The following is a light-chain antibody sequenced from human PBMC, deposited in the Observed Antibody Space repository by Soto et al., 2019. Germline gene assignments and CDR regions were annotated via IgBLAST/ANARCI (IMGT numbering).Light chain of an antibody. Sequence: QSALTQPASVSGSPGQSITISCTGTSSDVGGYNYVSWYQQHPGKAPKLMIYDVSKRPSGVSNRFSGSKSGNTASLTFSGLQAEDEADYYCSSYAGSNNSVVFGAGTKVTVL. J-gene: IGLJ2*01. CDR3: SSYAGSNNSVV. CDR2: DVS. CDR1: SSDVGGYNY. V-gene: IGLV2-14*01.